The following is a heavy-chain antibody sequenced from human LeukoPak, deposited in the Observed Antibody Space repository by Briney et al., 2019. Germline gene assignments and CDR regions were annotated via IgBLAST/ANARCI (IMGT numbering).Heavy chain of an antibody. CDR3: ARDGDFWSGYFTYYMDV. D-gene: IGHD3-3*01. V-gene: IGHV3-48*01. CDR1: GFTFSSYS. Sequence: GGSLRLSCAASGFTFSSYSMNWVRQAPGKGLEWVSYISSSSSTIYYADSVKGRFTISRDNAENSLYLQMNSLRAEDTAVYYCARDGDFWSGYFTYYMDVWGEGTTVTVSS. CDR2: ISSSSSTI. J-gene: IGHJ6*03.